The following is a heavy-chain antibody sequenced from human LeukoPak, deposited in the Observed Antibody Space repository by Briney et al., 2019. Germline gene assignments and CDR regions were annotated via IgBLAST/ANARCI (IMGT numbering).Heavy chain of an antibody. D-gene: IGHD6-13*01. V-gene: IGHV3-23*01. CDR2: SRERSPSP. CDR1: GFPFSGEA. CDR3: AKTGSSSWGYFDY. J-gene: IGHJ4*02. Sequence: GGSLRLSCEASGFPFSGEAITWVRQAPGRGLEWVSSSRERSPSPTYADSVKGRFTISRDNSKNTLYLQMNSLRAEDTAVYYCAKTGSSSWGYFDYWGQGTLVTVSS.